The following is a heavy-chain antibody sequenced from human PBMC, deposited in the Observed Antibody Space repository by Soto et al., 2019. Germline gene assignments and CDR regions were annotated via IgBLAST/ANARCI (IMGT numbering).Heavy chain of an antibody. CDR3: ASHRMVRGKNYYYYYGMDV. Sequence: GESLKISCTVSGYSFTRYWIGWVRQMPGKGLEWMGIIYPGDSDTRYSPSFQGQVTISADKSISTAYLQWSSLKASDTAMYYCASHRMVRGKNYYYYYGMDVWGQGTTVTVSS. CDR2: IYPGDSDT. V-gene: IGHV5-51*01. J-gene: IGHJ6*02. CDR1: GYSFTRYW. D-gene: IGHD3-10*01.